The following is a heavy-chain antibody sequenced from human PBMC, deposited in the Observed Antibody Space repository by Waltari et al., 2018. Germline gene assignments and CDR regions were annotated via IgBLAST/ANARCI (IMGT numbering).Heavy chain of an antibody. CDR1: GGSISGYY. CDR2: IYHSGTT. J-gene: IGHJ4*02. CDR3: TRDKGYGDYVIDH. Sequence: QVQLEESGPGLVRPSETLSLTCTVSGGSISGYYWNWIRQPPGKGLGWIGYIYHSGTTNYNPSLGSRVTISIDTSKNQFSLKLNSVTAADTAVYYCTRDKGYGDYVIDHWGQGARVTVST. V-gene: IGHV4-59*01. D-gene: IGHD4-17*01.